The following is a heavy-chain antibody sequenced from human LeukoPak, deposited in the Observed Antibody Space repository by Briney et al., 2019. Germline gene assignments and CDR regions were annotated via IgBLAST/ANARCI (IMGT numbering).Heavy chain of an antibody. CDR1: GGSISSGGYY. CDR2: IYTSGST. CDR3: ARGYCSGGSCYIFDY. V-gene: IGHV4-61*02. Sequence: PSETLSLTCTVSGGSISSGGYYWSWIRQHPGKGLEWIGRIYTSGSTNYNPSLKSRVTMSVDTSKNQFSLKLTSVTAADTAVYYCARGYCSGGSCYIFDYWGQGSLVTVSS. J-gene: IGHJ4*02. D-gene: IGHD2-15*01.